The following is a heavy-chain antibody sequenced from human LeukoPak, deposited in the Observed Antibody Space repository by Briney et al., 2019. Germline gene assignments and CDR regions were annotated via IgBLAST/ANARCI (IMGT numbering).Heavy chain of an antibody. CDR2: IYTSGST. V-gene: IGHV4-4*07. CDR1: GGSISSYY. Sequence: PSETLSLTCTVSGGSISSYYWSWIRQPAGKGLEWIGRIYTSGSTNYNPSLKSRVTMSVDTSKNQFSLKLSSVTAADTAVYYCARDTVTTPYYYYYMDVWGKGTTVTASS. J-gene: IGHJ6*03. CDR3: ARDTVTTPYYYYYMDV. D-gene: IGHD4-17*01.